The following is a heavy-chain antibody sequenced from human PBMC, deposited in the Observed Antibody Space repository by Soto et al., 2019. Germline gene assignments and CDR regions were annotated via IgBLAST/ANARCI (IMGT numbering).Heavy chain of an antibody. D-gene: IGHD7-27*01. CDR3: TRGGTRTTYWGLFDS. J-gene: IGHJ4*02. CDR2: ISGDASST. Sequence: EVKVVESGGGLVQPGGSLRLSCAASGFTFSDNWMHWVREPPGKGPVWVSRISGDASSTSYADSVKGRLTISRDSAKNTVYLQMDSLRVEDTAVYYCTRGGTRTTYWGLFDSWGQGTLVTVSS. CDR1: GFTFSDNW. V-gene: IGHV3-74*01.